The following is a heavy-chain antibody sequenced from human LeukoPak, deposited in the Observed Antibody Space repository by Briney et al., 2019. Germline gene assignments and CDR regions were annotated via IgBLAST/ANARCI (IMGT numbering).Heavy chain of an antibody. CDR3: ARRVGYCSSTSCLNWFDP. Sequence: QPSETLSLTCTVSGGFISSYYWSWIRQPPGKGLEWIGYVYYSGSTNYSPSLKSRVTISVDTSKNEFSLKLTSVTAADTAVYYCARRVGYCSSTSCLNWFDPWGQGTLVTVSS. J-gene: IGHJ5*02. CDR2: VYYSGST. CDR1: GGFISSYY. V-gene: IGHV4-59*01. D-gene: IGHD2-2*01.